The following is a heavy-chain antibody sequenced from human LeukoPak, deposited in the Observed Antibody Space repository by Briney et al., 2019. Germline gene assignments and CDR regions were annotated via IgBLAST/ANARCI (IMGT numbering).Heavy chain of an antibody. CDR2: INPNSGGA. V-gene: IGHV1-2*02. CDR1: GGTFSSYA. CDR3: ARETVTEYFQH. D-gene: IGHD1-14*01. Sequence: ASVKVSCKASGGTFSSYAISWVRQAPGQGLEWMGWINPNSGGANYAQKFQGRVTMTRDTSISTAYMELSRLRSDDTAVYYCARETVTEYFQHWGQGTLVTVSS. J-gene: IGHJ1*01.